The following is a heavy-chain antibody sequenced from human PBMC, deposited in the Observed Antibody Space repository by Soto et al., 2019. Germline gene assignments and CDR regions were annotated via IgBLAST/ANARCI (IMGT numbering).Heavy chain of an antibody. J-gene: IGHJ4*02. Sequence: ASVKVSCKASGGIFSTYAISWLRQAPGQGLEWMGGIIPIFGTPNYAQRFQGRVTITADESTSTAYMELSSLRSEDTAVYYCARERRHCSSTSCSPGGFDYWGQGTLVTVSS. V-gene: IGHV1-69*13. CDR2: IIPIFGTP. CDR1: GGIFSTYA. D-gene: IGHD2-2*01. CDR3: ARERRHCSSTSCSPGGFDY.